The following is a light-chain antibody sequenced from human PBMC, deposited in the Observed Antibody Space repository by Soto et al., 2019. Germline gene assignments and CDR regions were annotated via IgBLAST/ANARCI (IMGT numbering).Light chain of an antibody. CDR3: QQRNYWQVT. J-gene: IGKJ5*01. CDR2: DVS. CDR1: QSVSGY. V-gene: IGKV3-11*01. Sequence: EMVLTQSPVTLSLSPGERPTLSCRASQSVSGYLACYQQKPGQAPRLLIYDVSNRATGIPARFSGSGSGTDFTLTISSLEPEDFAIYYCQQRNYWQVTFGQGTRLEIK.